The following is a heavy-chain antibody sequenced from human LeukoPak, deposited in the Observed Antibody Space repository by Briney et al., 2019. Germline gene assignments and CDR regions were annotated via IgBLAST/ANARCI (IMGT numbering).Heavy chain of an antibody. V-gene: IGHV3-33*01. Sequence: GRSLRLSCAASGFTFSSYGMHWVRQAPGKGLEWVAVIWYDGSNKYYADSVEGRFTISRDNSKNTLYLQMNSLRAEDTAVYYCARLGRRGNWFDPWGQGTLVTVSS. CDR2: IWYDGSNK. D-gene: IGHD1-26*01. CDR3: ARLGRRGNWFDP. CDR1: GFTFSSYG. J-gene: IGHJ5*02.